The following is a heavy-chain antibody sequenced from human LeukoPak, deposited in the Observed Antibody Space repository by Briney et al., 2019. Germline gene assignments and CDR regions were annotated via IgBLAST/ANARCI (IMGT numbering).Heavy chain of an antibody. CDR2: INRSGST. D-gene: IGHD2-2*01. CDR3: ARGGSPYCSSTSCPTSWFDP. V-gene: IGHV4-34*01. J-gene: IGHJ5*02. CDR1: GGSFSGYY. Sequence: SETLSLTCAVYGGSFSGYYWSWIRQPPGKGLEWIGEINRSGSTNYNPSLKSRVTISVDTSKNQFSLKLSSVTAADTAVYYCARGGSPYCSSTSCPTSWFDPWGQGTLVTVSS.